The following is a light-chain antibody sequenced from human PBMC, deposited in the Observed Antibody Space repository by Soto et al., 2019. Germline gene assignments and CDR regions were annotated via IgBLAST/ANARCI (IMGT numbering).Light chain of an antibody. CDR1: SSNIGTYT. J-gene: IGLJ1*01. Sequence: QSVLTQPPSVSGTPGQRVTISCSGGSSNIGTYTVNWYQQLAGTLIYSFNQRPSGVPDRFSGSKSGTSASLAISGLQSEDEADYICAAWDDSLNGYVFGLGTKVTV. V-gene: IGLV1-44*01. CDR2: SFN. CDR3: AAWDDSLNGYV.